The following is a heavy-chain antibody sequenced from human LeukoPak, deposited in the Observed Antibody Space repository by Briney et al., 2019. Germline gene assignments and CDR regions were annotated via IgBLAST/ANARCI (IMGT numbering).Heavy chain of an antibody. CDR3: ARSFYGGNSDY. CDR2: FYYRGNT. V-gene: IGHV4-38-2*02. Sequence: SETLSLTCTVSGYSISSGYYWAWIRQPPGKGLEWIGSFYYRGNTYYNASLKSRVTISVDTSKNRFSLKLSSVTAADTAIYYCARSFYGGNSDYWGQGTLLTVSS. D-gene: IGHD4-23*01. CDR1: GYSISSGYY. J-gene: IGHJ4*02.